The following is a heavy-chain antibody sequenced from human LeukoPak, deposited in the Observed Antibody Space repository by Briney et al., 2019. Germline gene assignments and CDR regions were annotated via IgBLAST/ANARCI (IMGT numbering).Heavy chain of an antibody. Sequence: AGGSLRLSCVASGLTFSSHWMTWVRQAPGKGLEWVANIREDGGEIYYLDSVKGRFTISRDNAKNSLYLQINSLRADDTAVYYCARGVYAFDIWGQGTMVTVSS. V-gene: IGHV3-7*04. J-gene: IGHJ3*02. CDR2: IREDGGEI. CDR3: ARGVYAFDI. CDR1: GLTFSSHW. D-gene: IGHD5/OR15-5a*01.